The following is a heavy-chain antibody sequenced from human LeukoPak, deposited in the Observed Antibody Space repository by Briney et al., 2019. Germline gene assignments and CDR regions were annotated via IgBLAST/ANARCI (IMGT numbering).Heavy chain of an antibody. J-gene: IGHJ5*02. D-gene: IGHD2-21*02. CDR2: INHSGST. V-gene: IGHV4-34*01. CDR3: ASCGGDCQNWFDP. Sequence: PSETLSLTCTISGGSISSYYWSWIRQPPGKGLEWIGEINHSGSTNYNPSLKSRVTISVDTSKNQFSLKLSSVTAADTAVYYCASCGGDCQNWFDPWGQGTLVTVSS. CDR1: GGSISSYY.